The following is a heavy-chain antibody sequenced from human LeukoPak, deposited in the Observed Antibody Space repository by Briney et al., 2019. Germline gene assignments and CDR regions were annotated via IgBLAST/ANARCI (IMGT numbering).Heavy chain of an antibody. J-gene: IGHJ5*02. Sequence: ASVKVSCKASGYTFTSYYMHWVRQAPGQGLEWMGIINPSGGSTSYAQKFQGRVTMTRDTSTSTVYMELSSLRSEDTAVYYCATHVVVPAAKGDWFDPWGQGTLVTVSS. V-gene: IGHV1-46*01. CDR3: ATHVVVPAAKGDWFDP. CDR1: GYTFTSYY. D-gene: IGHD2-2*01. CDR2: INPSGGST.